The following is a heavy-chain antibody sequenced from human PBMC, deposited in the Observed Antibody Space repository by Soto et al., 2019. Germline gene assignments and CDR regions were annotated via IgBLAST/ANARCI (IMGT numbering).Heavy chain of an antibody. D-gene: IGHD6-19*01. J-gene: IGHJ4*02. Sequence: GASVKVSCKASGYTFTGYYMHWVRQAPGQGLEWMGWINPNSGGTNYAQKFQGWVTMTRDTSISTAYMELSRLRSDDTAVYYCARERRYSSGWYFDYWGQGTLVTVSS. CDR1: GYTFTGYY. V-gene: IGHV1-2*04. CDR3: ARERRYSSGWYFDY. CDR2: INPNSGGT.